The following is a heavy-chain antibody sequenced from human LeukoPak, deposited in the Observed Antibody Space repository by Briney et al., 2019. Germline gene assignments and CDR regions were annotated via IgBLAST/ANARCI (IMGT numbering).Heavy chain of an antibody. Sequence: KTSETLSLTCTVSGGSISSGGYYWSWIRQYPGKGLGWIGYIYYSGSTYYNPSLKSRVTISVDTSKNQFSLKLSSVTAADTAVYYCAREGGYCSSTSCAKTFDPWGQGTLVTVSS. CDR2: IYYSGST. V-gene: IGHV4-31*03. J-gene: IGHJ5*02. CDR3: AREGGYCSSTSCAKTFDP. CDR1: GGSISSGGYY. D-gene: IGHD2-2*01.